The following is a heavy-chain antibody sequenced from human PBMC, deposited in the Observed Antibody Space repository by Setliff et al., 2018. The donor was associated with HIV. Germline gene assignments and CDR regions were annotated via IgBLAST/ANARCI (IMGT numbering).Heavy chain of an antibody. D-gene: IGHD2-15*01. J-gene: IGHJ5*02. Sequence: SGPTLVNPTQTLTLTCTFSAFSLTPRGEGVAWIRQPPGKALEWLAIIYGNDIERYSPSLRSRLTITKDTSKNQVVLTMTDMDPVDTATYYCAHKEAPTQDWFGPWGQGTLVTVSS. V-gene: IGHV2-5*01. CDR3: AHKEAPTQDWFGP. CDR1: AFSLTPRGEG. CDR2: IYGNDIE.